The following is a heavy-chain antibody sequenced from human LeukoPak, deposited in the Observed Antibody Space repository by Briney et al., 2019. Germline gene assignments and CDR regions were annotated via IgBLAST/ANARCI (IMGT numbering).Heavy chain of an antibody. J-gene: IGHJ4*02. V-gene: IGHV3-23*01. CDR2: ISGSGGST. CDR1: GFTFSSYG. D-gene: IGHD2-21*02. CDR3: ARGRVVVTAQFRAGIDF. Sequence: GGTLRLSCAASGFTFSSYGMSWARQAPGKGLERVSAISGSGGSTYYADSVKGRFTISRDNSKNTLYLQMNSLRAEDTAVYYCARGRVVVTAQFRAGIDFWGQGTLVTVSS.